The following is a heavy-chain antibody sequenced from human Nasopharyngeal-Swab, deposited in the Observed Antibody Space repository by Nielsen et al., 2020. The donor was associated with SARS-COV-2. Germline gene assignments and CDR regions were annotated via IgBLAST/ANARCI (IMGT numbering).Heavy chain of an antibody. V-gene: IGHV3-30*18. J-gene: IGHJ4*02. CDR2: ISYDGSNK. CDR3: AKGRIAVAGPLDY. CDR1: GFTFSSYG. D-gene: IGHD6-19*01. Sequence: GESLKISCAASGFTFSSYGMHWVRQAPGKGLEWVAVISYDGSNKYYADSVKGRFTISRDNSKNTLYLQMNSLRAEDTAEYYCAKGRIAVAGPLDYWGQGTLVTVSS.